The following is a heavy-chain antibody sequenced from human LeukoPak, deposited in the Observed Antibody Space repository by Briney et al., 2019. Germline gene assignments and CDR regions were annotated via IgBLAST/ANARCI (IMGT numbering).Heavy chain of an antibody. CDR3: ARDIGARRLDY. D-gene: IGHD6-6*01. CDR1: GFTFRNHG. V-gene: IGHV3-33*01. CDR2: IWYDGSNA. Sequence: GGSLRLSCAASGFTFRNHGMHWVRQAPGKGLEWVAVIWYDGSNAYYADSVKGRFTISRDNSRNTLYLQMNSLRAEDTAVYYCARDIGARRLDYWGKGTPVTVSS. J-gene: IGHJ4*02.